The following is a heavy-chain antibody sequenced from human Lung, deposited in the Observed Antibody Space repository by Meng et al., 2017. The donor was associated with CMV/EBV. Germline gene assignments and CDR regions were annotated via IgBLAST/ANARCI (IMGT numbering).Heavy chain of an antibody. V-gene: IGHV4-4*02. CDR1: GDSITNPNL. CDR2: IPHRGSS. CDR3: LRRSGGSV. J-gene: IGHJ1*01. Sequence: VRLRESAPALVQTSEPLSLSCGVPGDSITNPNLWASVRQPPGKGLEWIGEIPHRGSSAYNPYLKRRVRNAKDKSKNQYSLKLTLVSAADTAVYHCLRRSGGSVWGQGTLVTVSS. D-gene: IGHD3-10*01.